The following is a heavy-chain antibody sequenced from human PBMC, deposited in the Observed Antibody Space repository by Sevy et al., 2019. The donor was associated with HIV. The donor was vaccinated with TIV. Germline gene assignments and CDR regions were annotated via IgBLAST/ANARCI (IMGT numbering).Heavy chain of an antibody. CDR2: LSSSSSYI. CDR3: ARDLRGGQSHYYYYGMDV. CDR1: GFTFSSYS. V-gene: IGHV3-21*01. J-gene: IGHJ6*02. Sequence: GGSLRLSCAASGFTFSSYSMNWVRQAPGKGLEWVSSLSSSSSYIYYADSVKGRFTISRDNAKNSLYLQMNSLRAEDTAVYYCARDLRGGQSHYYYYGMDVWGQGTTVTVSS. D-gene: IGHD6-19*01.